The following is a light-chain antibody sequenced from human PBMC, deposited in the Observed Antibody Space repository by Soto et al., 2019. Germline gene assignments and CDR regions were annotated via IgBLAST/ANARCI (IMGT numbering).Light chain of an antibody. CDR3: SSYTSSSTYV. J-gene: IGLJ1*01. V-gene: IGLV2-14*01. CDR1: SSDVSRYNY. Sequence: QSVLTQPASVSGSPGQSITISCTGTSSDVSRYNYVSWYQQHPGKVPKLMIYEVSNRPSGVSNRFSGSKSGNTASLTISGLQAEDEADYYCSSYTSSSTYVFGTGTKGTVL. CDR2: EVS.